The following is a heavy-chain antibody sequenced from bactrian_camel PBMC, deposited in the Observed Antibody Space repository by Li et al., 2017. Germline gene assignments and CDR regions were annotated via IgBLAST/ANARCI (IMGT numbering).Heavy chain of an antibody. CDR1: YTYNGGD. Sequence: HVQLVESGGGSVQAGGSLRLSCGYTYNGGDMAWFRQAPGREREGVAAMDCAGSANYADSVKGRFAISKDNDRNTLALQMNSLKPEDSAMYYCAADGTPRTSSGGRYGFGVPLPSCVTVSDFSYWGQGTQVTVS. D-gene: IGHD5*01. CDR2: MDCAGSA. J-gene: IGHJ4*01. V-gene: IGHV3S53*01. CDR3: AADGTPRTSSGGRYGFGVPLPSCVTVSDFSY.